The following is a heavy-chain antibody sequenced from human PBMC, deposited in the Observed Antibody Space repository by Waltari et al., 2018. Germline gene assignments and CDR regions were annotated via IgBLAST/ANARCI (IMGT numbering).Heavy chain of an antibody. D-gene: IGHD1-26*01. CDR2: IYGSTTNP. Sequence: QVHLQESGPGLVKPSETLSLTCAVSGGSISDSYWWSWIRQPPGKGLEWIGYIYGSTTNPNYTPSLNSRFTISKDTSKNQFSLKLSSVTAADTAIYYSARGVGTTRKQLLKGDYWCQGVLVTVSS. J-gene: IGHJ4*02. CDR1: GGSISDSYW. V-gene: IGHV4-59*12. CDR3: ARGVGTTRKQLLKGDY.